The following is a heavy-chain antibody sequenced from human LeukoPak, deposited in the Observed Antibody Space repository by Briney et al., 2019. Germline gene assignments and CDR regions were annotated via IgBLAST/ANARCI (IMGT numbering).Heavy chain of an antibody. CDR1: GFTFSSYG. Sequence: GRSLRLSCAASGFTFSSYGMHWVRQAPGKGLEWVAVISYDGTNKYYAASVKGRFTISRDNSKNTLYLQMNSLRAEDTAVYYCAKGLQLWAPIDYWGQGTLVTVSS. CDR2: ISYDGTNK. J-gene: IGHJ4*02. D-gene: IGHD5-18*01. V-gene: IGHV3-30*18. CDR3: AKGLQLWAPIDY.